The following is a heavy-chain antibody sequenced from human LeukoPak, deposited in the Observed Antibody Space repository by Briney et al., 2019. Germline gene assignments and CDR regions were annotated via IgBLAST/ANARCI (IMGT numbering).Heavy chain of an antibody. CDR1: GFTFSSYG. J-gene: IGHJ4*02. CDR2: ISYDGSNK. CDR3: AKDRHPGMYSFDY. V-gene: IGHV3-30*18. Sequence: PGGSLRLSCAASGFTFSSYGTHWVRQAPGKGLEWVAVISYDGSNKYYADSVKGRFTISRDNSKNTLYLQMNSLRAEDTAVYYCAKDRHPGMYSFDYWGQGTLVTVSS.